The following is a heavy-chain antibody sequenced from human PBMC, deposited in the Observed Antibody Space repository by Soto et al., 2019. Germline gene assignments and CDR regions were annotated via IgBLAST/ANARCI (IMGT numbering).Heavy chain of an antibody. D-gene: IGHD3-9*01. CDR3: AKGSYYDILTDYGMDV. CDR1: GFTFSSYG. V-gene: IGHV3-30*18. CDR2: ISYDGSNK. Sequence: QVQLVESGGGVVQPGRSLRLSCAASGFTFSSYGMHWVRQAPGKGLEWVAVISYDGSNKYYADSVKGRFTISRDNSKNTLYLQMNSLRAEDTAVYYCAKGSYYDILTDYGMDVW. J-gene: IGHJ6*01.